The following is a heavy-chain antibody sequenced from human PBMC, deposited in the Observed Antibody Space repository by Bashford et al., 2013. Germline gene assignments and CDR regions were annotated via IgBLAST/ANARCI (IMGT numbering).Heavy chain of an antibody. V-gene: IGHV4-34*01. CDR2: VSHSGSA. Sequence: SETLSLTCVVSGGSLSGYYWTWIRQSPERGLEWIGEVSHSGSANYNPSLKSRVTISVDTSKNQVSLNLKSVTAADTAVYYCARVSCSGRCPNLMNIIRGVINYFDNWGPGTLVTVSS. CDR1: GGSLSGYY. J-gene: IGHJ4*02. CDR3: ARVSCSGRCPNLMNIIRGVINYFDN. D-gene: IGHD3-10*01.